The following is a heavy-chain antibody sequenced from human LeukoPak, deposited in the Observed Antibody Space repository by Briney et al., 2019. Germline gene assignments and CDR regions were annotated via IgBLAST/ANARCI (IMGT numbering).Heavy chain of an antibody. CDR1: GGSFSGYY. CDR3: ARGLNY. Sequence: PSETLSLTCAVYGGSFSGYYWSWIRQHPGKGLEWIGEINHSGSTNYNPSLKSRVTISVDTSKNQFSLKLSSVTAADTAVYYCARGLNYWGQGTLVTVSS. J-gene: IGHJ4*02. CDR2: INHSGST. V-gene: IGHV4-34*01.